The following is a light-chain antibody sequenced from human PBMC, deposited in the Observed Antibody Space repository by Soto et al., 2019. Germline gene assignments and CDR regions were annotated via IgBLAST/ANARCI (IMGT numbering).Light chain of an antibody. CDR3: CSYAGRYTVL. CDR1: SSDVGGYDA. J-gene: IGLJ2*01. Sequence: QSALTQPRSVSGSPGQSVTISCTGTSSDVGGYDAVSWYQQHPGKAPKLMIYDVTKRPSGVPDRFSGSKSGNTASLTISGLAEDDDSDYYCCSYAGRYTVLFGGGTKVTVL. V-gene: IGLV2-11*01. CDR2: DVT.